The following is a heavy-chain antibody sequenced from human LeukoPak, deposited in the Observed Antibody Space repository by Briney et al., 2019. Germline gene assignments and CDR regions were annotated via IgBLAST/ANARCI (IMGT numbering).Heavy chain of an antibody. J-gene: IGHJ6*02. CDR1: GYTFTGYY. Sequence: ASVKVSCKASGYTFTGYYMHWVRQPPAQGLGWMGWINPNSGGTNYAQKFQGRVTMTRDTSISTAYMELSRLRSDDTAVYYCAREVGGPSTSRYYYYGMDVWGQGTTVTVSS. CDR3: AREVGGPSTSRYYYYGMDV. D-gene: IGHD2-2*01. CDR2: INPNSGGT. V-gene: IGHV1-2*02.